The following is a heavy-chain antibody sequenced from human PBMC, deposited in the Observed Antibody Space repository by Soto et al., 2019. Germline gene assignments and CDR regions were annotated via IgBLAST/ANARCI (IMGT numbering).Heavy chain of an antibody. J-gene: IGHJ2*01. CDR3: ARGRGDGYNQDWYFDL. CDR2: INHSGST. CDR1: GGSFSGYY. D-gene: IGHD3-10*01. V-gene: IGHV4-34*02. Sequence: QVHLQQWGAGLLKPSETLSLTCAVYGGSFSGYYWNWIRQPPGKGLEWIGEINHSGSTNYNPSLKSQVSISVGTSNNQFSLKLSSVTAADTAVYYCARGRGDGYNQDWYFDLWGRGTLVTVSS.